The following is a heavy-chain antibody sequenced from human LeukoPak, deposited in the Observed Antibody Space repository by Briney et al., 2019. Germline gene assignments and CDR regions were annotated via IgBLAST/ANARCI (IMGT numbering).Heavy chain of an antibody. D-gene: IGHD3-9*01. J-gene: IGHJ6*02. CDR2: ISYDGSNK. V-gene: IGHV3-30-3*01. Sequence: PGGSLRLSCAASGFTFSSYAMHWVRQAPGKGLEWVAVISYDGSNKYYADSVKGRFTISRDNSKNTLYLQMNSLRAEDTAVYYCTIVVLSGRRGEDVWGQGTTVTVSS. CDR3: TIVVLSGRRGEDV. CDR1: GFTFSSYA.